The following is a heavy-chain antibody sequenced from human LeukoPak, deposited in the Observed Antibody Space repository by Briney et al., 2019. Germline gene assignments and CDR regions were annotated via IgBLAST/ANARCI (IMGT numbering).Heavy chain of an antibody. Sequence: GGSLRLSCAASGFTFSNYWMSWVRQAPGKGLEWVANIKQDGSEKYYVDSVKGRFTISRDNAKNSLYLQMNSLRAEDTAVYYCARLGATGFDYWGQGTLVTVSS. V-gene: IGHV3-7*01. CDR2: IKQDGSEK. J-gene: IGHJ4*02. CDR1: GFTFSNYW. CDR3: ARLGATGFDY. D-gene: IGHD1-26*01.